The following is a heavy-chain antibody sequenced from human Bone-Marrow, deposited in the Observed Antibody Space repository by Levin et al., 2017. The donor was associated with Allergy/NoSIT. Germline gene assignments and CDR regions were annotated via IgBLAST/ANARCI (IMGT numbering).Heavy chain of an antibody. CDR3: ARGPYDSSGYPPDY. V-gene: IGHV3-33*01. CDR2: IWYDGSNK. CDR1: GFTFSSYG. D-gene: IGHD3-22*01. Sequence: PGGSLRLSCAASGFTFSSYGMHWVRQAPGKGLEWVAVIWYDGSNKYYADSVKGRFTISRDNSKNTLYLQMNSLRAEDTAVYYCARGPYDSSGYPPDYWGQGTLVTVSS. J-gene: IGHJ4*02.